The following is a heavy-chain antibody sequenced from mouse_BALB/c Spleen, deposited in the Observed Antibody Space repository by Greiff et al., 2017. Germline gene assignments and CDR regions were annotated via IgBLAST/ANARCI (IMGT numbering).Heavy chain of an antibody. V-gene: IGHV3-6*02. CDR1: GYSITSGYY. Sequence: EVQLQESGPGLVKPSQSLSLTCSVTGYSITSGYYWNWIRQFPGNKLEWMGYISYDGSNNYNPSLKNRISITRDTSKNQFFLKLNSVTTEDTATYYCAEYDYDVRFAYWGQGTLVTVSA. J-gene: IGHJ3*01. D-gene: IGHD2-4*01. CDR2: ISYDGSN. CDR3: AEYDYDVRFAY.